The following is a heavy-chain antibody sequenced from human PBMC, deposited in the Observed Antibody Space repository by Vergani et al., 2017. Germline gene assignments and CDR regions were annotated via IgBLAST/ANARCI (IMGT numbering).Heavy chain of an antibody. CDR3: ARVRIAAAGTQYYYYGMDV. CDR2: IYYSGST. D-gene: IGHD6-13*01. Sequence: KESGPVLVKPTETLTLTCTVSGFSLSNARMGVSWIRQPPGKGLEWIGYIYYSGSTYYNPSLKSRVTISVDTSKNQFSLKLSSVTAADTAVYYCARVRIAAAGTQYYYYGMDVWGQGTTVTVSS. CDR1: GFSLSNARMG. J-gene: IGHJ6*02. V-gene: IGHV4-30-4*08.